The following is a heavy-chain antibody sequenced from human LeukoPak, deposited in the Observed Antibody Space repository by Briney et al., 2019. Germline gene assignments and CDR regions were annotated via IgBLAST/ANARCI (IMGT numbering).Heavy chain of an antibody. CDR3: ARGSASNWFDP. CDR2: IFHSGGT. Sequence: SQTLSLTCSVPGGSISSAEYYWTWIRQPPGKGLEWIGYIFHSGGTYYNPSLKSRVSMSVDASKKQFSLKLTSVTAADTALYYCARGSASNWFDPWGQGTLVTVSS. J-gene: IGHJ5*02. V-gene: IGHV4-30-4*08. CDR1: GGSISSAEYY.